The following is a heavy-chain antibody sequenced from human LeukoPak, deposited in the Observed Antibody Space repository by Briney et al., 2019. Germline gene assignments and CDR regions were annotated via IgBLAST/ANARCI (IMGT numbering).Heavy chain of an antibody. V-gene: IGHV3-23*01. J-gene: IGHJ4*02. Sequence: GGSLRLSCAASGFPFSSYAMTWVRQAPGKGLEWVSSISGDGATTYHADSVKGRFTISRDNSKNTLYLQLNSLRAEDTAVYYCAKAGGWTNYFDYWGQGTLVTVSS. CDR2: ISGDGATT. CDR3: AKAGGWTNYFDY. D-gene: IGHD6-19*01. CDR1: GFPFSSYA.